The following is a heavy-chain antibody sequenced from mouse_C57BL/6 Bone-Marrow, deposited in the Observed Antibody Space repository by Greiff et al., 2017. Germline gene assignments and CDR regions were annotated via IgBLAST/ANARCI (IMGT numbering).Heavy chain of an antibody. Sequence: EVQRVESGGGLVKPGGSLKLSCAASGFTFSSYAMSWVRQTPEKRLEWVATISDGGSYTYYPDNVKGRFTISRDNAKNNLYLQMSHLKSEDTAMYYCARTGTIAYWGQGTLVTVSA. CDR2: ISDGGSYT. CDR3: ARTGTIAY. CDR1: GFTFSSYA. D-gene: IGHD4-1*01. V-gene: IGHV5-4*01. J-gene: IGHJ3*01.